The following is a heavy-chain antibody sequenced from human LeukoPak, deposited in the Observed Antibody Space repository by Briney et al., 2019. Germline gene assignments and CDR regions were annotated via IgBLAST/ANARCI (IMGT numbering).Heavy chain of an antibody. CDR1: GGSISSGDYY. V-gene: IGHV4-30-4*01. CDR2: IYYSGST. CDR3: ARATTPLYDILTGPFDY. D-gene: IGHD3-9*01. Sequence: SETLSLTCTVSGGSISSGDYYWSWIRQPPGKGLEWIGYIYYSGSTYYNPSLKSRVTISVDTSKNQFSLKLSSVTAADTAVYYCARATTPLYDILTGPFDYWGQGTLVTVSS. J-gene: IGHJ4*02.